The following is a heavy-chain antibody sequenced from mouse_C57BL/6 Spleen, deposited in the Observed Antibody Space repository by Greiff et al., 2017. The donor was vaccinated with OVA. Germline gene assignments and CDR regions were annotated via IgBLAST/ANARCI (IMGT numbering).Heavy chain of an antibody. CDR2: IYPGSGST. V-gene: IGHV1-55*01. CDR3: ARRGGLLKEYYFEY. CDR1: GYTFTSYW. Sequence: QVQLLQPGAELVKPGASVKLSCKASGYTFTSYWITWVQQRPGQGLEWIGDIYPGSGSTNYNEKFKSKVTLTVDTSSSTVYMQLSSLTSEDSAVTYCARRGGLLKEYYFEYWGQGTTLTVSS. D-gene: IGHD2-3*01. J-gene: IGHJ2*01.